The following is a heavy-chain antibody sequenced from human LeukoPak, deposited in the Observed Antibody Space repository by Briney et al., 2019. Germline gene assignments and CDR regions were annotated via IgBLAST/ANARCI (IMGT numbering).Heavy chain of an antibody. CDR3: ASQRWLQPFDY. V-gene: IGHV4-61*05. J-gene: IGHJ4*02. D-gene: IGHD5-24*01. Sequence: PSETLSLTCTVSGGSISSSSYHWGWIRQPPGKGLEWIGYIYYSGSTNYNPSLKSRVTISVDTSKNQFSLKPSSVTAADTAVYYCASQRWLQPFDYWGQGILVTVSS. CDR2: IYYSGST. CDR1: GGSISSSSYH.